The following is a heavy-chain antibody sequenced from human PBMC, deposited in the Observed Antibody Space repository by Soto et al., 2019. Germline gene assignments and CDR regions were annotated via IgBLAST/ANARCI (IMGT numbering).Heavy chain of an antibody. CDR2: IYYSGRT. V-gene: IGHV4-59*01. Sequence: QVQLQESGPGLVKPSETLSLTCTVSGGSISSYYWSWIRQPPGKGLEWIGYIYYSGRTNYNPSLKSRVTISVDTSKNQFSLKLSSVTAADTAVYYCARGIPGYCGGATCYSGWFDPWGQGTLVTVSS. CDR3: ARGIPGYCGGATCYSGWFDP. CDR1: GGSISSYY. J-gene: IGHJ5*02. D-gene: IGHD2-15*01.